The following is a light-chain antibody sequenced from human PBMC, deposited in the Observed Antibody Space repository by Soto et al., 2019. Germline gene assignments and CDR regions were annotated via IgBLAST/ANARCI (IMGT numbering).Light chain of an antibody. Sequence: EIVLTQSPATLSLSPGERATLSPRASQSVSSYLAWYQQKPSQAPRLLIYDASNRATGIPARFSGSGSGTDFTLTISSLQPEDFAVYYCQQYNNWPPVTFGQGTKVDIK. V-gene: IGKV3-11*01. CDR1: QSVSSY. CDR3: QQYNNWPPVT. J-gene: IGKJ1*01. CDR2: DAS.